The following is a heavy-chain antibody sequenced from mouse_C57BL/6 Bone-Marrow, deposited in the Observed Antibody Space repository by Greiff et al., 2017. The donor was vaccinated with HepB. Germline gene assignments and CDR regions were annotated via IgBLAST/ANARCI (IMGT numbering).Heavy chain of an antibody. CDR3: AREGDYYGSSYVRYAMDY. D-gene: IGHD1-1*01. V-gene: IGHV3-6*01. CDR2: ISYDGSN. CDR1: GYSITSGYY. Sequence: EVKLMESGPGLVKPSQSLSLTCSVTGYSITSGYYWNWIRQFPGNKLEWMGYISYDGSNNYNPSLKNRISITRDTSKNQFFLKLNSVTTEDTATYYCAREGDYYGSSYVRYAMDYWGQGTSVTVSS. J-gene: IGHJ4*01.